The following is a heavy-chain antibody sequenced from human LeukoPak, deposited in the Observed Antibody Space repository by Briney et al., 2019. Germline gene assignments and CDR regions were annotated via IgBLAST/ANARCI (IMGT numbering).Heavy chain of an antibody. CDR2: MNPNSGNT. Sequence: GASVTVSCKASGYTFTSYDINWVRQASGQGLECMGWMNPNSGNTGYAQKFQGRVTMTRNTSISTAYMELSSLRSEDTAVYYCARGHSLSHAFDIWGQGTMVTVSS. CDR1: GYTFTSYD. CDR3: ARGHSLSHAFDI. J-gene: IGHJ3*02. D-gene: IGHD1-26*01. V-gene: IGHV1-8*01.